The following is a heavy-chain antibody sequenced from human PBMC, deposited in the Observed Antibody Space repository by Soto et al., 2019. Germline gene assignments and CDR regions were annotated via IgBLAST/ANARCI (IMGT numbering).Heavy chain of an antibody. J-gene: IGHJ4*02. CDR1: GFTFSSYG. D-gene: IGHD4-4*01. Sequence: PGGSLRLSCAASGFTFSSYGMHWVRQAPGKGLEWVAVIWYDGSNKYYADSVKGRFTISRDNSKSTLYLQMNSLRAEDTAVYYCARESTVTSLDYWGQGTLVTVSS. CDR2: IWYDGSNK. CDR3: ARESTVTSLDY. V-gene: IGHV3-33*01.